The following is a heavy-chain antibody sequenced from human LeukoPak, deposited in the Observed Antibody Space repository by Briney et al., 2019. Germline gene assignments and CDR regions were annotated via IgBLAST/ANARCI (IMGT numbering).Heavy chain of an antibody. CDR1: GYTFTGYY. D-gene: IGHD2-2*03. CDR2: INPNSGGT. J-gene: IGHJ4*02. Sequence: ASVKVSCKASGYTFTGYYMHWVRQAPGQGLEWMGWINPNSGGTNYAQKFQGRVTMTRDTSISTAYMELRRLRSDDTAVYYCARDGDCSSTSCYDYWGQGTLVTVSS. V-gene: IGHV1-2*02. CDR3: ARDGDCSSTSCYDY.